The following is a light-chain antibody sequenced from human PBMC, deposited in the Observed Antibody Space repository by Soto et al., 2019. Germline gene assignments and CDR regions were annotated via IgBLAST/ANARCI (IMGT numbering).Light chain of an antibody. CDR3: QQYHNSPT. V-gene: IGKV3D-15*01. CDR2: GAS. CDR1: QSVSSN. Sequence: EIVMTQSPGTLSVSPGERATLSCWASQSVSSNLAWYQQKPGQGPRLLIYGASTRATGIPARFSGSGSGTEFTLTISSLQSEDFAVYYCQQYHNSPTFGQGTKVDIK. J-gene: IGKJ1*01.